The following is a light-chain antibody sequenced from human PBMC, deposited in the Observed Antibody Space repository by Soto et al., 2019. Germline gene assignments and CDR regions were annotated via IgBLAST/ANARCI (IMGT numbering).Light chain of an antibody. CDR1: QGISSY. Sequence: VIWMTQSPSLLSASTGARAPISCRMSQGISSYLAWYQQKPGKAPKLLIYDASSLESGVPSRFSGSGSGTEFTLTISSLQPDDFATYYCQQYNSYSWTFGQGTKVDI. CDR2: DAS. V-gene: IGKV1D-8*03. CDR3: QQYNSYSWT. J-gene: IGKJ1*01.